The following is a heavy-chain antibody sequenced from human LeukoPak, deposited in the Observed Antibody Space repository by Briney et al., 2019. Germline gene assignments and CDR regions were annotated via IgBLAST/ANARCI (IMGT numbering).Heavy chain of an antibody. Sequence: KPGGSLRLSCAASGFTFSSYSMNWVRQAPGKGLEWVSSISSSSSYIYYADSVKGRFTISRDNAKNSLYLQMNSLRAEDTAVYYCAKTPGGWSPYGMDVWGQGTTVTVSS. CDR1: GFTFSSYS. J-gene: IGHJ6*02. V-gene: IGHV3-21*04. CDR3: AKTPGGWSPYGMDV. D-gene: IGHD3-16*01. CDR2: ISSSSSYI.